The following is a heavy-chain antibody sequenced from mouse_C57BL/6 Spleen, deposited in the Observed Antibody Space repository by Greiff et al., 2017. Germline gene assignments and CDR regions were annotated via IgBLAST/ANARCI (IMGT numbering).Heavy chain of an antibody. CDR3: ARSGGYFFDY. Sequence: VQLQQSGASVKISCKASGYAFSSYWMNWVKQRPGKGLEWIGQIYPGDGDTNYNGKFKGKATLTADKSSSTAYMRLSSLTSEDSAVYFCARSGGYFFDYWGQGTTLTVSS. D-gene: IGHD3-1*01. V-gene: IGHV1-80*01. CDR2: IYPGDGDT. J-gene: IGHJ2*01. CDR1: GYAFSSYW.